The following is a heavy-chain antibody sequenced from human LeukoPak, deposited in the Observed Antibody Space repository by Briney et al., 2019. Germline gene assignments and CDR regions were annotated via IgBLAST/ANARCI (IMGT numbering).Heavy chain of an antibody. CDR3: AKDHSSSSGFDY. J-gene: IGHJ4*02. D-gene: IGHD6-6*01. CDR1: GFTFGKYW. V-gene: IGHV3-7*03. Sequence: GGSLRLSCVASGFTFGKYWMSWVRQAPGKGLEWVANIKLDGSEKNYVDSVKGRFTISRDNTKNSLYLQMNSLRTEDTALYYCAKDHSSSSGFDYWGQGTLVTVSS. CDR2: IKLDGSEK.